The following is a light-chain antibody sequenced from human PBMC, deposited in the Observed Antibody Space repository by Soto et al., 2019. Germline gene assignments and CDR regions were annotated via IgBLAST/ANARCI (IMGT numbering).Light chain of an antibody. CDR2: DVS. J-gene: IGLJ1*01. Sequence: QSALTQPASVSGSPGQSITISCTGTSSDVGGYNYVSWYQQHPGKAPKLMIYDVSNRPSGVSNRFSGSKSGNTASLTISWLQAEDESDYYCSSYTSSSLLVFGTGTKLTVL. V-gene: IGLV2-14*01. CDR1: SSDVGGYNY. CDR3: SSYTSSSLLV.